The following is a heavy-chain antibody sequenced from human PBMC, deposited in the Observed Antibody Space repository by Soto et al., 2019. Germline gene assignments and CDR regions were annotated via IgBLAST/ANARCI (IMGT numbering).Heavy chain of an antibody. V-gene: IGHV4-59*01. CDR2: IYTGST. CDR3: ARNHAFDI. J-gene: IGHJ3*02. CDR1: GGSISSYY. Sequence: QVQLQQSGPGLVKPSETLSLTCTVSGGSISSYYWSWIRQPPGNRLEWIGYIYTGSTNYNPSLKSRVTISVDTSKNHCSLKLSSVTAADTAVYYCARNHAFDIWGQGTMVTVSS.